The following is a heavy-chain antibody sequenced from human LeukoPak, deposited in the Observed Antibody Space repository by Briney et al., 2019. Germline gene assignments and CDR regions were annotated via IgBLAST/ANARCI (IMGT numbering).Heavy chain of an antibody. CDR1: GGSISSYY. V-gene: IGHV4-59*01. CDR3: ARGGYYFDY. Sequence: SETLSLTCTVSGGSISSYYWSWIRQPPGKGLEWIGYIYYSGSTNYNPSLKSRVTISVDTSKNQFSLKLSSVTAADTSVYYCARGGYYFDYWGQGTLVTVSS. CDR2: IYYSGST. D-gene: IGHD3-22*01. J-gene: IGHJ4*02.